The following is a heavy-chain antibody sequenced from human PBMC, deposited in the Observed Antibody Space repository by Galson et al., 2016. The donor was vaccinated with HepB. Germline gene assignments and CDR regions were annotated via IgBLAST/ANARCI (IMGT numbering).Heavy chain of an antibody. Sequence: SVKVSCKASGYTFTSYDINWVRQATGHGLEWMGWMNPNSGNTVTSQKFQGRVTMTTDTSTSTASMELRSLRSDDTAVYYCARDWSGFQEYWGQGTLVTVSS. J-gene: IGHJ4*02. D-gene: IGHD3-3*01. CDR1: GYTFTSYD. V-gene: IGHV1-8*01. CDR2: MNPNSGNT. CDR3: ARDWSGFQEY.